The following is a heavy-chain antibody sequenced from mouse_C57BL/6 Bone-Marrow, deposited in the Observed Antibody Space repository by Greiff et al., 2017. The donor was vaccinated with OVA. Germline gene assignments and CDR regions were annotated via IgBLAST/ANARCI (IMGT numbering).Heavy chain of an antibody. V-gene: IGHV1-69*01. J-gene: IGHJ1*03. D-gene: IGHD2-4*01. Sequence: QVQLQQPGAELVMPGASVKLSCKASGYTFTSYWMHWVKQRPGQGLEWIGELDPSDSYTNYNQKFKGKSTLTVDKSSSTAYMQLSSLTSEDSAVYYCATYDYFYGYFDVWGTGTTVTVSS. CDR1: GYTFTSYW. CDR2: LDPSDSYT. CDR3: ATYDYFYGYFDV.